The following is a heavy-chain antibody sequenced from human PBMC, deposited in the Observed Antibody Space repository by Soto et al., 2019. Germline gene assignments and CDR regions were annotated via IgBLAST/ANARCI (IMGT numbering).Heavy chain of an antibody. D-gene: IGHD3-22*01. CDR1: GVSISSGKW. Sequence: SXTLSLTCTISGVSISSGKWWRWVRQPRGEGVEWIGEIFHTGNTDYKPSLKSRVSILVDKSKNQFSLNLDSVTAADTAVYYCARNLFDSRGYPPEVWGQGILVTVSS. CDR3: ARNLFDSRGYPPEV. J-gene: IGHJ4*02. CDR2: IFHTGNT. V-gene: IGHV4-4*02.